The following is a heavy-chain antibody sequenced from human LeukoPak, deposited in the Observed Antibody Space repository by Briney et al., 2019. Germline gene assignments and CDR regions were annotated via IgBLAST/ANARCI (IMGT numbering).Heavy chain of an antibody. CDR1: GGSISSSNW. Sequence: SETLSLTCAVSGGSISSSNWWSWVRQPPGKGLEWIGGVYHSGRTSYSPSLKSRVTISVDKSKNLFSLKLSSVTAADTAVYYCARDREYCSSTSCYTRWGWFDPWGQGTLVTVSS. CDR2: VYHSGRT. J-gene: IGHJ5*02. V-gene: IGHV4-4*02. D-gene: IGHD2-2*02. CDR3: ARDREYCSSTSCYTRWGWFDP.